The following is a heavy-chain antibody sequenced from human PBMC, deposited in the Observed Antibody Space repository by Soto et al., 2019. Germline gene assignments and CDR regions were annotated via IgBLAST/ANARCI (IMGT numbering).Heavy chain of an antibody. CDR3: ARGGPPPYYYCGLDV. D-gene: IGHD3-16*01. Sequence: QVQLVQSGPEVKKPGASVKVSCKASGYTFSNYGITWVRQAPGQGLEWMGWINAYNGETNYAQKIQGRVTMTTATSTSTAYMELKSLKSDDTAVYYCARGGPPPYYYCGLDVWGQGTTVTVSS. CDR2: INAYNGET. J-gene: IGHJ6*02. CDR1: GYTFSNYG. V-gene: IGHV1-18*01.